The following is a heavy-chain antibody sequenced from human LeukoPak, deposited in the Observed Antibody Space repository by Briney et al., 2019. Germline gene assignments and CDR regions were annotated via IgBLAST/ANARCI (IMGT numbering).Heavy chain of an antibody. CDR2: INHSGST. V-gene: IGHV4-34*01. D-gene: IGHD1/OR15-1a*01. CDR1: GGSFSGYY. Sequence: SETLSLTCAVYGGSFSGYYWSWIRQPPGKGLEWIGEINHSGSTNYNPSLKSRVTISVDTSKNQFSLKLSSVTAADTAVYYCARARNWNKHYFDYWGQGTLVTVSS. CDR3: ARARNWNKHYFDY. J-gene: IGHJ4*02.